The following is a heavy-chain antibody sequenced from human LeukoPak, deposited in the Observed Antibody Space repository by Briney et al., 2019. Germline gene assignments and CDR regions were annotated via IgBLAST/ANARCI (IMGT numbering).Heavy chain of an antibody. CDR1: GYTFTGYY. V-gene: IGHV1-2*02. Sequence: ASVKVSCKASGYTFTGYYMHWVRQAPGQGLEWMGWINPNSGGTNYAQKFQGRVTMTRDTSISTAYMELSRLTSDDTALYYCASSDYGGNPYFDYWGRGTLVTVSS. D-gene: IGHD4-23*01. CDR2: INPNSGGT. J-gene: IGHJ4*02. CDR3: ASSDYGGNPYFDY.